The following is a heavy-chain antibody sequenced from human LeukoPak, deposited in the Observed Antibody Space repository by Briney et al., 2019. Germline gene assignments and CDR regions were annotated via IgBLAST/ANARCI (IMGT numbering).Heavy chain of an antibody. CDR2: ISGSGGST. V-gene: IGHV3-23*01. J-gene: IGHJ4*02. CDR3: AKDLGTYYYGSGSYWR. CDR1: GFTFSSYG. Sequence: GGSLRLSCAASGFTFSSYGMSWVRQAPGKGLEWVSAISGSGGSTYYADSVKGRFTISRDNSKNTLYLQMNSLRAEDTAVYYCAKDLGTYYYGSGSYWRWGQGTLVTVSS. D-gene: IGHD3-10*01.